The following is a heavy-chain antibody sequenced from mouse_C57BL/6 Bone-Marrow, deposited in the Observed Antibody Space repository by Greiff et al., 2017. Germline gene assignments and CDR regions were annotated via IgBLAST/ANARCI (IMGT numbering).Heavy chain of an antibody. J-gene: IGHJ2*01. Sequence: VQLKQSGPELVKPGASGKISCKAYGYSFPDYNMNWVKPSNGKSLEWIGVINPNYGTTRYNQKFKGKATLTVDQSSITAYMQLNSLTSEDSAVYYCARTGTGYYFDYWGQGTTLTVAS. V-gene: IGHV1-39*01. CDR1: GYSFPDYN. CDR2: INPNYGTT. CDR3: ARTGTGYYFDY. D-gene: IGHD4-1*01.